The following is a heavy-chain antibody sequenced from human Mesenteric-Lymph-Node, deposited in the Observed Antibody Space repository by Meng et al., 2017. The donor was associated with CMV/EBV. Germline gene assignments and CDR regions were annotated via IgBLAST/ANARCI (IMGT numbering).Heavy chain of an antibody. J-gene: IGHJ4*02. CDR1: GFTFTSYA. CDR2: ISGSGLSR. D-gene: IGHD6-19*01. V-gene: IGHV3-23*01. Sequence: SGFTFTSYAMGWVRQAPGKGLQWVSSISGSGLSRHYADSVKGRFTISKDDSKNTLYLQMNSLSAEDTAVYYCAKVAAYSSGWYYVDYWGQGTLVTVSS. CDR3: AKVAAYSSGWYYVDY.